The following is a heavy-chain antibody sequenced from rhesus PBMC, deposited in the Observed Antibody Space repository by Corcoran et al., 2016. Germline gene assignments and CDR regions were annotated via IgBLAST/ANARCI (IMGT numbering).Heavy chain of an antibody. CDR2: IIPLVGIT. J-gene: IGHJ4*01. V-gene: IGHV1-198*02. D-gene: IGHD6-37*01. CDR3: ARGGIAVAGSLFDY. CDR1: GFTFGSYA. Sequence: QVQLVQSGAEVKKPGASVKVSCKASGFTFGSYAISWVRQAPGQGLEWMGVIIPLVGITNYAEKFQGRVTITADTSTSTAYRELSSLRSEDTAVYYCARGGIAVAGSLFDYWGQGVLVTVSS.